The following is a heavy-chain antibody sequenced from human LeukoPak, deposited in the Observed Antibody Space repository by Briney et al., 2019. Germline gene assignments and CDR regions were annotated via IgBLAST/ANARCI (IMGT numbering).Heavy chain of an antibody. J-gene: IGHJ3*02. CDR1: GGSISSYY. Sequence: SETLSLTCTVSGGSISSYYWSWIRQPPGKGLEWIGYIYYSGSTNYNPSLKSRVTISVDTSKNQFSLKLSSVTAADTAVYYCAKGPTYYYDSSGYYQGGDAFDIWGQGTMVTVSS. V-gene: IGHV4-59*01. CDR2: IYYSGST. D-gene: IGHD3-22*01. CDR3: AKGPTYYYDSSGYYQGGDAFDI.